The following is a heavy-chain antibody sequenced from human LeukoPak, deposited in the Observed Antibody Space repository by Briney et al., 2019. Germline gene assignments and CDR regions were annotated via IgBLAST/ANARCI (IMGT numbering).Heavy chain of an antibody. CDR1: GGSISSYY. J-gene: IGHJ4*02. Sequence: SETLSLTCTVSGGSISSYYWSWIRQPPGKGLEWIGYIYYSGSTTYNPSLKSRVTISVDTSKNQFSLKLSSVTAADTAVYYCASETTDSSGWYVDYWGQGTLVTVSS. V-gene: IGHV4-59*01. CDR2: IYYSGST. CDR3: ASETTDSSGWYVDY. D-gene: IGHD6-19*01.